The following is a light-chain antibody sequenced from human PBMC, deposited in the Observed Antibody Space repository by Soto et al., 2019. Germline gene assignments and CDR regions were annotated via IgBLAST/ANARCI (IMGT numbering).Light chain of an antibody. Sequence: EIVMTQSPATLSVSPGERATLSCRASQSVSSSLAWYQQKPGQAPRLLIYGASTRATGIPARFSGSGSGTEFTLTISSLQSEDFAVYYCQQYNNWPFGGGTKVEIK. CDR3: QQYNNWP. V-gene: IGKV3-15*01. CDR2: GAS. CDR1: QSVSSS. J-gene: IGKJ4*01.